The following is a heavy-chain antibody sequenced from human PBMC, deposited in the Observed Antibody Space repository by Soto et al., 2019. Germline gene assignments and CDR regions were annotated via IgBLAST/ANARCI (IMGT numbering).Heavy chain of an antibody. D-gene: IGHD2-15*01. V-gene: IGHV4-39*02. CDR2: GYYSGGA. Sequence: SETLSLTCDVSGGSIDNSHSFWGWMRQPPGKGLESIGCGYYSGGAYYNPSLNSRVTVSVDTPKTHLSLRVNSVPAAHTAVSYCLRGVEAATRHTDFDSWGQGILVPVSS. CDR3: LRGVEAATRHTDFDS. CDR1: GGSIDNSHSF. J-gene: IGHJ4*02.